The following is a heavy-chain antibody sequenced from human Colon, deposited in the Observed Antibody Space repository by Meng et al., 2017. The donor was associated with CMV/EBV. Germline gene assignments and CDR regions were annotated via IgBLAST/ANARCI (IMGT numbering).Heavy chain of an antibody. V-gene: IGHV4-59*11. CDR3: ARGLGHASNNSHDS. CDR1: GDSLRDHY. J-gene: IGHJ4*02. CDR2: IYYSGSA. D-gene: IGHD1-1*01. Sequence: GSLRLSCTVSGDSLRDHYWSWIRQPPGKGLEWMGYIYYSGSATYSPSLKSRITISVDTSKKQFSLNLRSVTPADTAMYFCARGLGHASNNSHDSWGQGTLVIVSS.